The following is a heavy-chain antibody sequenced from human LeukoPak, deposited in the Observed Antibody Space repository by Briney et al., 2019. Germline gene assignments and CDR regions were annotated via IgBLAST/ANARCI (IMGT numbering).Heavy chain of an antibody. J-gene: IGHJ4*02. Sequence: GGSLRLSCAASGFIFSNYWLGWVRQAPGKGLEWVANIKQDGSEKEYVDSVEGRFTISRDNAKNSLYLQMNSLRVEDTAVYYCARHTSAVAGAGGFWGQATLVTVSS. CDR2: IKQDGSEK. CDR1: GFIFSNYW. CDR3: ARHTSAVAGAGGF. D-gene: IGHD6-19*01. V-gene: IGHV3-7*04.